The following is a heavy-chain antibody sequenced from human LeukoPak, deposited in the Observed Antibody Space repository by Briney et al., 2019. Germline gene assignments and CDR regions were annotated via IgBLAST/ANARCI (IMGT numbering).Heavy chain of an antibody. D-gene: IGHD2-2*01. Sequence: SETLSLTCAVYGGSFSGYYWSWIRQPPGKGLEWIGEINHSGSTYYNPSLKSRVTISVDTSKNQFSLKLSSVTVADTAVYYCARRTVVVPAAVRGFDYWDQGTLVTVSS. CDR3: ARRTVVVPAAVRGFDY. V-gene: IGHV4-34*01. J-gene: IGHJ4*02. CDR2: INHSGST. CDR1: GGSFSGYY.